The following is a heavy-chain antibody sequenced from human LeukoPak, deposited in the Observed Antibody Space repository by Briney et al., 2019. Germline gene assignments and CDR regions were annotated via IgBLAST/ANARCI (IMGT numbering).Heavy chain of an antibody. CDR2: ISYDGTKK. CDR1: GFSLSNYC. D-gene: IGHD2-2*01. Sequence: GSLRLSFAASGFSLSNYCMHRVRPAPGKGPGGGAVISYDGTKKYYEDSVKGRFTISRDNSKNTLYLQMNSLRAEDTAVYYCTRVIRYCSSSTSCYSGDYWGQGTLVTVSS. J-gene: IGHJ4*02. V-gene: IGHV3-30*03. CDR3: TRVIRYCSSSTSCYSGDY.